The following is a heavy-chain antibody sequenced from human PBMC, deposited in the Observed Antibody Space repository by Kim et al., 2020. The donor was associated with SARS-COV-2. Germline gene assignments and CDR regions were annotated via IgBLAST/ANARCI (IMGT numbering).Heavy chain of an antibody. D-gene: IGHD1-26*01. CDR1: RFTFNTYW. Sequence: GGSLRLSCTASRFTFNTYWMSWVRQAAGKGLEWVANIKQDGSEKYYVDSVKGRFTISRDNAKNSLFLQMNSLRAEDTAVYFCARVTGLLATLDPPTYNWFDPWGQGTLVTVSS. CDR2: IKQDGSEK. V-gene: IGHV3-7*01. CDR3: ARVTGLLATLDPPTYNWFDP. J-gene: IGHJ5*02.